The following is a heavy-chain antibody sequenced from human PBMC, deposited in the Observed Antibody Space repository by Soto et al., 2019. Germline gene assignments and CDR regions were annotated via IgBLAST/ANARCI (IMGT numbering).Heavy chain of an antibody. D-gene: IGHD6-6*01. CDR3: ARDLGSSGYYGMDV. Sequence: QVQLVQSGAEVKKPGASVEVSCKASGYTFTGYYMHWVRQAPGQGFEWMGWINPNSGGTNYAQKFQGWVTMTRDTSISTAYMELSRLRSDDTAVYYCARDLGSSGYYGMDVWGQGTTVTVSS. J-gene: IGHJ6*02. CDR2: INPNSGGT. CDR1: GYTFTGYY. V-gene: IGHV1-2*04.